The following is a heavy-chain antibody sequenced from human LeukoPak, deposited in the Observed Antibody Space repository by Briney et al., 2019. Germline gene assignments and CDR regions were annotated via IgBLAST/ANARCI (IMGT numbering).Heavy chain of an antibody. V-gene: IGHV3-15*01. D-gene: IGHD3-3*01. CDR3: TTGTIFGVVIRYYYMDV. CDR1: GFTFSNAW. Sequence: GGSLRLSCAASGFTFSNAWMSWGRQAPGKGLEWVGGIKSKTDGGTTDYAAPVKGRFTISRDDSKNTLYLPMNSLKTEHTAVYYCTTGTIFGVVIRYYYMDVWGKGTTLTVSS. CDR2: IKSKTDGGTT. J-gene: IGHJ6*03.